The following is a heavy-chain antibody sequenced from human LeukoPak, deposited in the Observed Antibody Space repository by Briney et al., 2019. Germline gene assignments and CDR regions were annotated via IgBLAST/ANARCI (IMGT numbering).Heavy chain of an antibody. J-gene: IGHJ5*02. CDR2: INHSGST. V-gene: IGHV4-34*01. Sequence: PSETLSLTCAVYGGSFSGYYWSWIRQPPGKGLEWIGEINHSGSTNYNPSLKSRVTISVDKSKNQFSLKLSSVTAADTAVYYCASSTTVGYNWFDPWGQGTLVTVSP. D-gene: IGHD4-17*01. CDR3: ASSTTVGYNWFDP. CDR1: GGSFSGYY.